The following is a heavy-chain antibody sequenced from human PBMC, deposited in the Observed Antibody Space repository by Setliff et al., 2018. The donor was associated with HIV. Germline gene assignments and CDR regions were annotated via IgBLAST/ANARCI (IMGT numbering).Heavy chain of an antibody. D-gene: IGHD7-27*01. CDR3: ARIPWVATLWGGAFDL. CDR2: IYYSGSL. J-gene: IGHJ3*01. CDR1: GGSISTYY. V-gene: IGHV4-4*07. Sequence: ASETLSLTCTVSGGSISTYYLTWIRQPAGKGLEWIGRIYYSGSLYYSPSLKSRITMSMDTSKNQFSLQLSSVTAADTAVYYCARIPWVATLWGGAFDLWGHGTMVTVSS.